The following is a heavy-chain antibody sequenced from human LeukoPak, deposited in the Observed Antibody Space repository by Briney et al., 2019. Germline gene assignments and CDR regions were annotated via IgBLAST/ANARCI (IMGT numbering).Heavy chain of an antibody. D-gene: IGHD5-18*01. J-gene: IGHJ4*02. CDR1: GFTFSSYS. Sequence: GGSLRLSCAASGFTFSSYSMNWVRQAPGKGLEWVSSISSSSSYIYYADSVKGRFTISRDNAKNSLYLQMNSLRAEDTAVYYCARDLYSYGYKGGFVDYWGQGTLVTVSS. CDR2: ISSSSSYI. CDR3: ARDLYSYGYKGGFVDY. V-gene: IGHV3-21*01.